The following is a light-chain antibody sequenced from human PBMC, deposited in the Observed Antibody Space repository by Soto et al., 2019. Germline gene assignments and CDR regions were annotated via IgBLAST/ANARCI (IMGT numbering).Light chain of an antibody. CDR3: QPYDNWPWT. J-gene: IGKJ1*01. CDR2: VAS. CDR1: QSVSSS. Sequence: EMVMTQSPATLSVSPGEKATLSCRASQSVSSSLAWYQQIPGQAPRLLIYVASTRATAIPARFSGSGSGTDFTLTISSLQSEDFAIYYCQPYDNWPWTVGQGTKVEIK. V-gene: IGKV3-15*01.